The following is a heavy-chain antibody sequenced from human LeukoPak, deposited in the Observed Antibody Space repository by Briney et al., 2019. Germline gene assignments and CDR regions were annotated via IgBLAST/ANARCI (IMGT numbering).Heavy chain of an antibody. J-gene: IGHJ4*02. CDR1: GVSFTGNY. Sequence: PSETLSLTCCVYGVSFTGNYWSWIRQPPGKRPEWIGEINDDGYTNYNPSLRSRGTISLDTSENHLSLRLTSVTAADTAVYYCARIRCGHTDDFCYNHWGQGPLVSVSS. V-gene: IGHV4-34*01. D-gene: IGHD2-2*02. CDR2: INDDGYT. CDR3: ARIRCGHTDDFCYNH.